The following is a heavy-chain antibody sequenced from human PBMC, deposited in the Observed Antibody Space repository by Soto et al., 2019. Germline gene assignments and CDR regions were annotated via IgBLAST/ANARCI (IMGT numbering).Heavy chain of an antibody. CDR2: ISSSGSTI. V-gene: IGHV3-48*03. J-gene: IGHJ6*02. Sequence: GGSLRLSCAASGFTFSSYEMNWVRQAPGKGLEWVSYISSSGSTIYYADSVKGRFTISRDNAKKSLYLQMNSLRAEDTAVYYCARDLVRGLYISYYFYGMDVWGQGTTVTVSS. CDR1: GFTFSSYE. D-gene: IGHD6-13*01. CDR3: ARDLVRGLYISYYFYGMDV.